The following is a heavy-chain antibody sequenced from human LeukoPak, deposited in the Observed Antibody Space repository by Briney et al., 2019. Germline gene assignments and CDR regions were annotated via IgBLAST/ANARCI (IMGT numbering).Heavy chain of an antibody. Sequence: PGRSLRLSCAASGFTFDDYAMHWVRQAPGKGLEWVAFIRYDGSNKYYAGSVKGRFTISRDNSKNTLCLQMNSLRAEDTAVYYCARGEYSSSLHFDYWGQGTLVTVSS. J-gene: IGHJ4*02. CDR2: IRYDGSNK. CDR1: GFTFDDYA. V-gene: IGHV3-30*02. D-gene: IGHD6-6*01. CDR3: ARGEYSSSLHFDY.